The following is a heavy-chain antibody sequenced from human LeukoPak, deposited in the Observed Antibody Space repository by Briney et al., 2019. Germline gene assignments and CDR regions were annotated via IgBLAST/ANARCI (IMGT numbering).Heavy chain of an antibody. V-gene: IGHV3-23*01. CDR2: ISDNGGST. CDR1: GFTLIIYN. Sequence: PGGSLRLSCVDPGFTLIIYNMSWVRQVPGKGLEWVSGISDNGGSTYYADSVKGRFTISRDNSKNTLYLQMNSLRVEDTAIYYCASRQGLGWHYVNWGQGTLVTVSS. J-gene: IGHJ4*02. D-gene: IGHD3-10*02. CDR3: ASRQGLGWHYVN.